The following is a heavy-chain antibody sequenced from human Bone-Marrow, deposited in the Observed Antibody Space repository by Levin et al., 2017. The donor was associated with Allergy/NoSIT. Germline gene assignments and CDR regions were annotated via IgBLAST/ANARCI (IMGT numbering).Heavy chain of an antibody. CDR1: GFSLSPRGAG. CDR3: AHSQRGYCSTIKCRTFDY. D-gene: IGHD2-2*03. V-gene: IGHV2-5*02. Sequence: SGPTLVKPTQTLTLTCTFSGFSLSPRGAGVGWIRQPPGKALEWLGVIYWDDDKGYSPSLKSRVTITKDTSKNQVVLIMTNMNRADTATYYCAHSQRGYCSTIKCRTFDYWGQGTLVTVSS. CDR2: IYWDDDK. J-gene: IGHJ4*02.